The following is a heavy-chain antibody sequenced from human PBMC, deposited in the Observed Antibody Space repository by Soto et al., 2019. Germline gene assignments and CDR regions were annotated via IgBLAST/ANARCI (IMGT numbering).Heavy chain of an antibody. CDR1: GGSFSGYS. J-gene: IGHJ4*01. D-gene: IGHD6-19*01. CDR2: INYTGTT. CDR3: AREGGSGWYYYDY. V-gene: IGHV4-34*02. Sequence: QVQLQQWGAGLLKPSETLSLTCAVNGGSFSGYSWTWIRQAPGKGLDWIGEINYTGTTNYSPSLKSRVTLSVDTSKNQFSLELRSVSAADTAVYYCAREGGSGWYYYDYWGHGNLVTASS.